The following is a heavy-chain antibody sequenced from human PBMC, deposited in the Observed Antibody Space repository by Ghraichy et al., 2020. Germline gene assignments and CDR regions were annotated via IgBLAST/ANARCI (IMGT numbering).Heavy chain of an antibody. CDR3: ARRYYDDDSFDY. CDR1: GFTFSSYG. V-gene: IGHV3-33*01. CDR2: IWYDGSNK. J-gene: IGHJ4*02. D-gene: IGHD4-17*01. Sequence: GGSLRLSCAASGFTFSSYGMHWVRQAPGKGLEWVAVIWYDGSNKYYADSVKGRFTISRDNSKNTLYLQMNSLRAEDTAVYYCARRYYDDDSFDYWGQGTLVTVSS.